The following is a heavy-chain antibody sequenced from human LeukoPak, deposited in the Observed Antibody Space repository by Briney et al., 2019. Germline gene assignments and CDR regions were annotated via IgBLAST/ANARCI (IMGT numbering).Heavy chain of an antibody. CDR3: ARARSPFDY. Sequence: SETLSLTCTVSGGSISSYYWSWIRQPPGKGLEWIGSIYHSGSTYYNPSLKSRVTISVDTSKNQFSLKLSSVTAADTAVYYCARARSPFDYWGQGTLVTVSS. CDR1: GGSISSYY. D-gene: IGHD6-6*01. V-gene: IGHV4-59*08. CDR2: IYHSGST. J-gene: IGHJ4*02.